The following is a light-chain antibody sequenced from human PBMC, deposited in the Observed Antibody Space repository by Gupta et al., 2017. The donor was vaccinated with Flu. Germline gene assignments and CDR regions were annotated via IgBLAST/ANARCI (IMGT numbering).Light chain of an antibody. Sequence: DIVMTQSPDSLAVSLGERATINCKSSQSVLYTSNNKNYLAWYQQKPGQPPKLIIYWASTRESGVPDRFSGSGSGTDFTLTISSLQAEDVAVYYCQQYYSTPGVTFGGGTKVEIK. CDR1: QSVLYTSNNKNY. CDR2: WAS. CDR3: QQYYSTPGVT. J-gene: IGKJ4*01. V-gene: IGKV4-1*01.